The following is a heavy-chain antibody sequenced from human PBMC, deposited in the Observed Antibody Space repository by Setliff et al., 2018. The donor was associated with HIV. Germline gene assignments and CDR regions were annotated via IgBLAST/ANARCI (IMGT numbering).Heavy chain of an antibody. CDR3: ARDIPPEYPGFDL. Sequence: PGGSLRLSCAASGFNVNNKYMSWVRQAPGKGLEWVSRINSDGSSIGYADSVKGRFTISRDNVKRSPYLQMNSLRVEDTAVYYCARDIPPEYPGFDLWGQGTVVTVSS. CDR1: GFNVNNKY. V-gene: IGHV3-74*01. D-gene: IGHD6-6*01. J-gene: IGHJ3*01. CDR2: INSDGSSI.